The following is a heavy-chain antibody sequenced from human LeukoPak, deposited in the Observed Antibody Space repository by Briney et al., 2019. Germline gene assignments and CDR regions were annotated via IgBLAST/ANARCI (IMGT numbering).Heavy chain of an antibody. Sequence: GESLKISCKGSGDCFTSYWIGWVRQMPGKGLEWMGIIYPGDSDTRYSPSFQGQVTISADKSISTAYLQWSSLKASDTAMYYCASIFRPFVASFDYWGQGTLVTVSS. CDR2: IYPGDSDT. J-gene: IGHJ4*02. V-gene: IGHV5-51*01. CDR1: GDCFTSYW. CDR3: ASIFRPFVASFDY. D-gene: IGHD3-3*02.